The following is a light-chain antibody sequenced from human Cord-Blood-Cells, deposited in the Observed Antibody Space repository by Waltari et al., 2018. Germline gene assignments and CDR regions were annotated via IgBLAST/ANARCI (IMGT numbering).Light chain of an antibody. V-gene: IGLV2-11*01. CDR2: DVS. Sequence: QSALTQPRSVSGSPGQSVTISCTGTSSDVGGYNYVSWYHKHPGKSPQLLIYDVSKRPSGVPDRFAGSKSGNTASLSISGLQAEDEADYYCCSYAGSYVVGTGTKVTVL. CDR1: SSDVGGYNY. CDR3: CSYAGSYV. J-gene: IGLJ1*01.